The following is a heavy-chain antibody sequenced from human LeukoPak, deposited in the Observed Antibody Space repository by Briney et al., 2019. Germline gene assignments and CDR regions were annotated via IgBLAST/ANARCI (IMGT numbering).Heavy chain of an antibody. CDR3: ARDMAYCGGHCSRWYYYNYMDV. D-gene: IGHD2-21*02. J-gene: IGHJ6*03. V-gene: IGHV1-46*01. CDR2: INPSGGST. CDR1: GYTFTSYY. Sequence: ASVKVSCKASGYTFTSYYMHWVRQAPGQGLEWMGIINPSGGSTSYAQKFQGRVTMTRDVSTSTVYMELSSLRSEDTAVYYCARDMAYCGGHCSRWYYYNYMDVWGKGTTVTVSS.